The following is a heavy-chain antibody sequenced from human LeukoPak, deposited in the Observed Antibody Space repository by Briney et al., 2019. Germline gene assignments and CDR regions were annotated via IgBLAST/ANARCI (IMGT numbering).Heavy chain of an antibody. V-gene: IGHV4-4*07. CDR1: GGSISSYY. CDR2: IYTSGST. J-gene: IGHJ4*02. Sequence: PSETLSLTCTVSGGSISSYYWSWIRQPAGKGLEWIGRIYTSGSTNSNPSLKSRVTMSVDTSKNQFSLKLSSVTAADTAVYYCASVDTAMVTLDYWGQGTLVTVSS. D-gene: IGHD5-18*01. CDR3: ASVDTAMVTLDY.